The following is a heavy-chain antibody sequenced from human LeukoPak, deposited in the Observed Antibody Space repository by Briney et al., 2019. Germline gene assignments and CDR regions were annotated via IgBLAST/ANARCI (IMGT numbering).Heavy chain of an antibody. CDR1: GYTFTSYY. D-gene: IGHD3-10*01. CDR2: INPSGGST. J-gene: IGHJ4*02. V-gene: IGHV1-2*02. CDR3: ARRYGSGSYYNDY. Sequence: ASVEVSCKASGYTFTSYYMHWVRQAPGQGLEWMGIINPSGGSTNYAQKFQGRVTMTRDTSISTAYMELSRLRSDDTAVYYCARRYGSGSYYNDYWGQGTLVTVSS.